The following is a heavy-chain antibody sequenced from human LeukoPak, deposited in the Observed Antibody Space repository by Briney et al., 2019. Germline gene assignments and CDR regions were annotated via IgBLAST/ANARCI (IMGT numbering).Heavy chain of an antibody. CDR3: AREFEMDF. D-gene: IGHD3-10*01. CDR1: GFTFSSYS. V-gene: IGHV3-48*02. Sequence: GGSLRHSCAASGFTFSSYSMNWVRQAPGKGLEWVSYISNSGSTMYYADSVKARFTISRDNAKNSLYLQMNSLRDEDTAVYYCAREFEMDFWGQGTTVTVSS. CDR2: ISNSGSTM. J-gene: IGHJ6*02.